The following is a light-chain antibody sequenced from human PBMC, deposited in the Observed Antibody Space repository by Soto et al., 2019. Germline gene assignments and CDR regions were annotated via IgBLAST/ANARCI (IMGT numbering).Light chain of an antibody. CDR1: QSLNNY. CDR2: DAS. CDR3: QQYHRSSIT. Sequence: DNQMTQSPSTLPAYVGDRVTITCRASQSLNNYLAWYQQTPGKAPKLLIYDASTLERGVPSRFSGTGSGTEFTLTISSLHPDDFATYYCQQYHRSSITFGQGTLLEIK. V-gene: IGKV1-5*01. J-gene: IGKJ5*01.